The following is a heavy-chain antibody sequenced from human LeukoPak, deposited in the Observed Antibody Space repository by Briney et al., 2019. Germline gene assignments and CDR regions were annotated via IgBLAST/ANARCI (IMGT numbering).Heavy chain of an antibody. V-gene: IGHV3-30*04. CDR3: ARDHLRYFDWLLPGY. CDR1: GFTFSSYA. CDR2: ISYDGSNK. D-gene: IGHD3-9*01. J-gene: IGHJ4*02. Sequence: PGGSLRLSCAASGFTFSSYAMHWVRQAPGNGLECLAVISYDGSNKYYADSVKGRFTISRDNSKNTLYLQMNSLRAEDTAVYYCARDHLRYFDWLLPGYWGQGTLVTVSS.